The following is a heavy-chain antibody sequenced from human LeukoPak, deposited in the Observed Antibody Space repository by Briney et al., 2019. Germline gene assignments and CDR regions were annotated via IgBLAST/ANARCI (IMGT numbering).Heavy chain of an antibody. D-gene: IGHD3-3*01. J-gene: IGHJ4*02. CDR2: IYTCGST. V-gene: IGHV4-4*07. Sequence: SETLSLTCTVSGVSISSYYWSWIRQPAGKGLEWIGRIYTCGSTNYNPYLKSRVTMSVDTSKNQFSLKLSSVTAADTAVYYCARVGWSGYYTSYYFDFWGQGTLVIVSS. CDR1: GVSISSYY. CDR3: ARVGWSGYYTSYYFDF.